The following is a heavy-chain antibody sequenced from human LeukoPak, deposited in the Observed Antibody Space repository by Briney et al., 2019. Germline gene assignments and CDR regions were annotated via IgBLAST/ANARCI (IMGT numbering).Heavy chain of an antibody. V-gene: IGHV3-30*04. CDR1: GFTFSSYA. CDR2: ISYDGSNK. Sequence: GRSLRLSCAASGFTFSSYAMHWVRQAPGKGLEWVAVISYDGSNKYYADSVKGRFTISRDNSKNTLYLQMNSLRAEDTAVYYCARGLASYYYGSGRPTPLDYWGQGTLVTVSS. CDR3: ARGLASYYYGSGRPTPLDY. D-gene: IGHD3-10*01. J-gene: IGHJ4*02.